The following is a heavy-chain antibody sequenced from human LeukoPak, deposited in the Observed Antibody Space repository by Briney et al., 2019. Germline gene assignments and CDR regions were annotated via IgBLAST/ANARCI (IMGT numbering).Heavy chain of an antibody. CDR3: ARDQAGSGHYADY. CDR1: GFTFSSYG. CDR2: IRYDGSNK. V-gene: IGHV3-30*02. D-gene: IGHD3-10*01. Sequence: GGSLRLSCAASGFTFSSYGMHWVRQAPGKGLEWVAFIRYDGSNKYYADFVKGRFTISRDYSKNTLYLHMNSLRAEDTAVYYCARDQAGSGHYADYWGQGTLVTVSS. J-gene: IGHJ4*02.